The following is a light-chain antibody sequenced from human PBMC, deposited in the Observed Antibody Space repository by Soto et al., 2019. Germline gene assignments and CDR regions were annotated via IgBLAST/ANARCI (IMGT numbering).Light chain of an antibody. Sequence: EIVLTQSPGTLSLSPGERATLSCRASQSVSSSYLAWYQQKPGQAPRQLIYGASSRATGIPVRFSGSGSGTDFTLTITRLEPEDFAVYYCQHYRTYFGGGTRVEIK. CDR1: QSVSSSY. CDR3: QHYRTY. J-gene: IGKJ4*01. CDR2: GAS. V-gene: IGKV3-20*01.